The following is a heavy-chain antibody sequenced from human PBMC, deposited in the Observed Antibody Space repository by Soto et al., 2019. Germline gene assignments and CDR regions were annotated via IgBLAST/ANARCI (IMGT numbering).Heavy chain of an antibody. V-gene: IGHV1-18*01. D-gene: IGHD5-18*01. CDR1: GYTFSNYG. CDR2: ISGYNGNT. CDR3: ARDPGFGFGYSYAFAMDV. Sequence: QVQLVQSGAEVKKPGASVKVSCKASGYTFSNYGSSWVRQGPGQGREWMGWISGYNGNTHYEEKVQDRIKMTTDTSTSTTYLELRSLRSDDTAVYFCARDPGFGFGYSYAFAMDVWGQGTTVTVSS. J-gene: IGHJ6*02.